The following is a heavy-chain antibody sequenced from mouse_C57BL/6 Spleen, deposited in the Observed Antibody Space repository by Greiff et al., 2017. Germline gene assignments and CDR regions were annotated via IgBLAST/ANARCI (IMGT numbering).Heavy chain of an antibody. D-gene: IGHD2-4*01. CDR2: IDPSDSYT. CDR1: GYTFTSYW. CDR3: ARGGDYDVAWFAY. V-gene: IGHV1-59*01. J-gene: IGHJ3*01. Sequence: QVQLKQPGAELVRPGTSVKLSCKASGYTFTSYWMHWVKQRPGQGLEWIGVIDPSDSYTNYNQKFKGKATLTVDTSSSTAYMQLSSLTSEDSAVYYCARGGDYDVAWFAYWGQGTLVTVSA.